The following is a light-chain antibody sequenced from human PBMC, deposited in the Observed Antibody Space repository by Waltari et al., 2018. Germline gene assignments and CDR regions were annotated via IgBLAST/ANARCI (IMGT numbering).Light chain of an antibody. CDR1: SGSIATNY. V-gene: IGLV6-57*01. J-gene: IGLJ3*02. CDR2: EVN. Sequence: NFMLTQPLSVSESPGKTVTISCTRSSGSIATNYVQWYQQRPGSSPTAVIYEVNQRPCGVPDRFSGSIDSSSNSASLTISGLKTEDEADYYCQSYDNRNHWVFGGGTKLTVL. CDR3: QSYDNRNHWV.